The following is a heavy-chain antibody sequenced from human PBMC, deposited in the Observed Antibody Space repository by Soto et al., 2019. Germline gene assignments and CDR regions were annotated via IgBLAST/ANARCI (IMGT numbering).Heavy chain of an antibody. CDR1: GGTFRSYA. CDR3: ARDKIVVVPAAPYYYYGMDV. D-gene: IGHD2-2*01. V-gene: IGHV1-69*13. Sequence: SVQVSYKPSGGTFRSYAISWVRQAPGQGLEWMGGIIPIFGTANYAQKFQGRVTITADESTSTAYMELSSLRSEDTAVYYCARDKIVVVPAAPYYYYGMDVWGQGTTVTVSS. J-gene: IGHJ6*02. CDR2: IIPIFGTA.